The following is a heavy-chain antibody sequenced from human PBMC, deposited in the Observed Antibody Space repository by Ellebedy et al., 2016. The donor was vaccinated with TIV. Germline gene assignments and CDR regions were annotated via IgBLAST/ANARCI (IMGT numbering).Heavy chain of an antibody. V-gene: IGHV3-30*18. CDR2: ISYDGSNK. Sequence: GESLKISCAASGFTFSSYGMHWVRQAPGKGLEWVAVISYDGSNKYYADSVKGRFTISRDNSKNTLYLQMSSLRAEDTAVYYCVKVSGFGESLYYYGMDVWGQGTTVTVSS. J-gene: IGHJ6*02. D-gene: IGHD3-10*01. CDR1: GFTFSSYG. CDR3: VKVSGFGESLYYYGMDV.